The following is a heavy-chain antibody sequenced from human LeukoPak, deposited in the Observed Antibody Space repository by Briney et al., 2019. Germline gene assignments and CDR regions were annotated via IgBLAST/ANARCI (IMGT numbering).Heavy chain of an antibody. Sequence: GGSLRLSCAASGFTFSSYAMSWVRQAPGKGLEWVSAISGSGGSTYYADSVKGRFTISRDNSKNTRYLQMNSLRAEDTAVYYCAKTEAAAHINWFDPWGQGTLVTVSS. CDR2: ISGSGGST. J-gene: IGHJ5*02. CDR3: AKTEAAAHINWFDP. V-gene: IGHV3-23*01. CDR1: GFTFSSYA. D-gene: IGHD6-13*01.